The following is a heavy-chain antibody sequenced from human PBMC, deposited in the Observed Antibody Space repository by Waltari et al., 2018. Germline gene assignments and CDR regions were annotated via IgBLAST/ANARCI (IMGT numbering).Heavy chain of an antibody. CDR3: ARVAGATADDAFDI. V-gene: IGHV1-18*01. CDR1: GYTFTSHG. CDR2: ISPYNGNT. Sequence: QVQLVQSGAEVKKPGASVRVSCKSSGYTFTSHGLSWVRQAPGQGLEWMGWISPYNGNTNYAQKVQGRVTMTTDTATSTVHMDLRSLRSDDTAVYYCARVAGATADDAFDIWGQGTMVTVSS. D-gene: IGHD1-26*01. J-gene: IGHJ3*02.